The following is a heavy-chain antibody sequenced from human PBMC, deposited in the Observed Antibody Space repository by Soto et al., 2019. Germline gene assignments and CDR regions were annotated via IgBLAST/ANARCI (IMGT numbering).Heavy chain of an antibody. Sequence: PSETLSLTSTVSGGSVGSGSYYWSWIRQPPGKGLEWIGYIYYSGSTYYNPSLKSRVTISVDTSKNQFSLKLSSVTAADTAVYYCARVMYYYDSSGYNKAPDYWGQGTLVTVSS. J-gene: IGHJ4*02. V-gene: IGHV4-30-4*01. CDR1: GGSVGSGSYY. CDR2: IYYSGST. D-gene: IGHD3-22*01. CDR3: ARVMYYYDSSGYNKAPDY.